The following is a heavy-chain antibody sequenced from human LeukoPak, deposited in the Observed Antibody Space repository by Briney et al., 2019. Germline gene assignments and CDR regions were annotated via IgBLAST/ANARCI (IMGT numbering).Heavy chain of an antibody. V-gene: IGHV3-48*03. CDR1: GFTFSSYE. CDR3: ARDSSQYYDILTGYRGYYGMDV. J-gene: IGHJ6*02. Sequence: PGRSLRLSCAASGFTFSSYEMNWVRQAPGKGLEWVSYISSSGSTIYYADSVKGRFTISRDNAKNSLYLQMNSLRAEDTAVYYCARDSSQYYDILTGYRGYYGMDVWGQGTTVTVSS. D-gene: IGHD3-9*01. CDR2: ISSSGSTI.